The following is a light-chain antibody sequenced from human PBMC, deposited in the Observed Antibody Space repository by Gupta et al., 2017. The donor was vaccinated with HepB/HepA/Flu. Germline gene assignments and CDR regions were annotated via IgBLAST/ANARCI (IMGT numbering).Light chain of an antibody. V-gene: IGKV2-28*01. CDR1: QSLLHSNGYNY. CDR3: MQALQTPFT. J-gene: IGKJ3*01. CDR2: LGS. Sequence: IVLTQSPLSLPVTPGEPASISCRSSQSLLHSNGYNYLDWYLRKPVQSPQLLIYLGSNRASGVPDRISGSGSGTDFTLKISRVDAEDVGVYYCMQALQTPFTFGPGTKVDIK.